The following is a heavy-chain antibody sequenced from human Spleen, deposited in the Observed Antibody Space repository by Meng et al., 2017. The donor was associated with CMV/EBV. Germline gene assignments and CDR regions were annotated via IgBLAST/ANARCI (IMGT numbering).Heavy chain of an antibody. CDR3: ASGAYSYGSLDH. Sequence: KVSCKGSGYSFTNYWIGWVRQMPGKGLEYMGIIDPGDSETRYSPSFQGQVTTSVDKSISTAYLQWSSLKASATAMYYCASGAYSYGSLDHWGQGTLVTVSS. J-gene: IGHJ4*02. D-gene: IGHD5-18*01. CDR2: IDPGDSET. V-gene: IGHV5-51*01. CDR1: GYSFTNYW.